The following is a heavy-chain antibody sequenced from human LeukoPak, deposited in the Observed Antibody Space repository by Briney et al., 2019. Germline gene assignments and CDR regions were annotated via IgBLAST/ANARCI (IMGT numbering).Heavy chain of an antibody. V-gene: IGHV3-30*03. J-gene: IGHJ4*02. CDR1: GFTFSSYG. Sequence: PGRSLRLSCAASGFTFSSYGMHWVRQAPGKGLEWVAVISYDGSNKYYADSVKGRFTISRDNSKNTLHLQMNSLRAEDTAVYYCARDPNWNYPHFDYWGQGILVTVSS. D-gene: IGHD1-7*01. CDR2: ISYDGSNK. CDR3: ARDPNWNYPHFDY.